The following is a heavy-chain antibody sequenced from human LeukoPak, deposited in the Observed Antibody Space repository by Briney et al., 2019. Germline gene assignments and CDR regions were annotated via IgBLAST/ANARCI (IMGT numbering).Heavy chain of an antibody. CDR2: ISAYNGNT. V-gene: IGHV1-18*01. D-gene: IGHD3-3*01. J-gene: IGHJ6*03. CDR1: GYTFTSYG. CDR3: ARLSRGYDFWSGYYWGYYYYMDV. Sequence: ASVKVSCKASGYTFTSYGISWVRQAPGQGLEWMGWISAYNGNTNYAQKLQGRVTMTTDTSTSTAYMELRSLRSDDTAVCYCARLSRGYDFWSGYYWGYYYYMDVWGKGTTVTVSS.